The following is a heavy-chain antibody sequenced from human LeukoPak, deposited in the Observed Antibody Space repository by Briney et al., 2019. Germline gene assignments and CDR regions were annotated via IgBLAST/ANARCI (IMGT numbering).Heavy chain of an antibody. D-gene: IGHD3-9*01. V-gene: IGHV3-48*03. J-gene: IGHJ4*02. Sequence: GGSLRLSCAASKFTFSSYEMNWVRQAPGKGLEWVSYISSSGSTKYYADSVKGRFTISRDNSKNTLYLQMNSLRAEDTAVYYCAKDPHPYYDILTGYDYYFDYWGQGTLVTVSS. CDR3: AKDPHPYYDILTGYDYYFDY. CDR1: KFTFSSYE. CDR2: ISSSGSTK.